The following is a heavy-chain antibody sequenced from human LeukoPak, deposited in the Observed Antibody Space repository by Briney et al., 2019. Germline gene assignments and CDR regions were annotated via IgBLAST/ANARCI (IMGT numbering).Heavy chain of an antibody. CDR3: AKGVTIFGVVEGSYYFDY. J-gene: IGHJ4*02. V-gene: IGHV1-18*01. D-gene: IGHD3-3*01. Sequence: GSVKVSCKASGYTFTSYGISWVRQAPGQGLEWMGWISAYNGNTNYAQKLQGRVTMTTDTSTSTAYMELRSLRSDDTAVYYCAKGVTIFGVVEGSYYFDYWGQGTLVTVSS. CDR1: GYTFTSYG. CDR2: ISAYNGNT.